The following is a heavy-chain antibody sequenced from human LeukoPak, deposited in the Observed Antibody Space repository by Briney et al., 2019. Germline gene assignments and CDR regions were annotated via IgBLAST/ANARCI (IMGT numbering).Heavy chain of an antibody. V-gene: IGHV3-30*02. Sequence: PGGSLRLSCAASGFTFNSYGMHWVRQAPGKGLEWVAFIRFDGSNKHYADSVKGRFTISRDNSKNTLYLQMNSLRPEDTAVYYCAKEWRGYYYGSVTAFRGMDVWGQGTTVIVSS. J-gene: IGHJ6*02. D-gene: IGHD3-10*01. CDR2: IRFDGSNK. CDR3: AKEWRGYYYGSVTAFRGMDV. CDR1: GFTFNSYG.